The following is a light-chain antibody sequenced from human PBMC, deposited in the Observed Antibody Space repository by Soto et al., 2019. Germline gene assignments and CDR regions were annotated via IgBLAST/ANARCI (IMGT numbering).Light chain of an antibody. CDR3: KQYKEWPPFT. CDR2: GAS. CDR1: QYVSNK. Sequence: EIVLTQSPATLSVSPGETATLXWRASQYVSNKVAWYQQKPGQAPSLLILGASTRATGVPARFSGSGSGTEFTLSISSLQSEDFAVYYCKQYKEWPPFTFGQGTRLEIK. J-gene: IGKJ5*01. V-gene: IGKV3-15*01.